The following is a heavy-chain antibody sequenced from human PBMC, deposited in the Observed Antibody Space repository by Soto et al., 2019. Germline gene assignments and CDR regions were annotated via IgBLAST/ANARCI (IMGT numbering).Heavy chain of an antibody. J-gene: IGHJ6*02. CDR2: ISSDGSDK. Sequence: QVQLVESGGGVVQPGRSLRLSFAASGFTFSSYAMHWVRQAPGKGLEWVAVISSDGSDKYYADSVKGRFAISRDNSKNTLYVQLNRMRAEDTALYYCARDRQYGAGFIDVWGQGTTVTVSS. V-gene: IGHV3-30*09. D-gene: IGHD3-10*01. CDR3: ARDRQYGAGFIDV. CDR1: GFTFSSYA.